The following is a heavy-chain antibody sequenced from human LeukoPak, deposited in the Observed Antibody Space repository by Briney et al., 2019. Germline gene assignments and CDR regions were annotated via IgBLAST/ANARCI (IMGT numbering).Heavy chain of an antibody. Sequence: GGALRLSCAASGFTLSSEYMSWVRQARGKRLEGVSAIYRNRSTYYADSVKRRFTISRDNSESTLYLQMNSLSPEDTAVYYCARVYSGSRLDWGQGTLVTVSS. V-gene: IGHV3-53*01. CDR3: ARVYSGSRLD. J-gene: IGHJ4*02. CDR1: GFTLSSEY. D-gene: IGHD3-10*01. CDR2: IYRNRST.